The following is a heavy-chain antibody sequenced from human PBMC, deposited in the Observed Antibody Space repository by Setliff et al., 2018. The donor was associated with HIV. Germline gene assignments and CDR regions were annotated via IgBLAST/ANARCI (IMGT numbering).Heavy chain of an antibody. CDR2: IYTNGST. V-gene: IGHV4-4*08. CDR1: GGPISSYY. Sequence: SETLSLTCTVSGGPISSYYWSWIRQPPGKGLEWIGYIYTNGSTNYNPSLKSRVTISVDTSKNQFSLKLNSVTAADTAVYYCASGREAVAGALHFDYWGQGPLVTVSS. J-gene: IGHJ4*02. D-gene: IGHD6-19*01. CDR3: ASGREAVAGALHFDY.